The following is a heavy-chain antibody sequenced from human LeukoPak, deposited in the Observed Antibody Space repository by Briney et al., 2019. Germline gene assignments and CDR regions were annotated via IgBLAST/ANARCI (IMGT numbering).Heavy chain of an antibody. D-gene: IGHD1-1*01. J-gene: IGHJ4*02. CDR3: AKGTTANRGALNY. CDR2: ISWDGGST. V-gene: IGHV3-43D*03. Sequence: GGSLRLSCAASGFTFDDYAMHWVRQGPGKGLEWVSLISWDGGSTHYADSVRGRFTISRDNNKNSLYLQMNSLRPEDTALYYCAKGTTANRGALNYWGQGTLVTVSS. CDR1: GFTFDDYA.